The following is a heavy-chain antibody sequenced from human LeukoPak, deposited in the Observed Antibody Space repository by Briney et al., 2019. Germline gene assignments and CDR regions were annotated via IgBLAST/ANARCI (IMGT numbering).Heavy chain of an antibody. V-gene: IGHV1-69*13. CDR3: ARAIVAVTTPNGAFDI. J-gene: IGHJ3*02. Sequence: SVKVSCKASGYTFTSYGISWVRQAPGQGLEWMGGVIPIFGTANYAQKFQGRVTITADESTSTAYMELNSLRSEDSAVYYCARAIVAVTTPNGAFDIWGQGTMVTVSS. D-gene: IGHD4-11*01. CDR1: GYTFTSYG. CDR2: VIPIFGTA.